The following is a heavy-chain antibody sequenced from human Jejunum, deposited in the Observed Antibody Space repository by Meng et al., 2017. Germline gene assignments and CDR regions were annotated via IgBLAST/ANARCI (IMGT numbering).Heavy chain of an antibody. D-gene: IGHD4-17*01. CDR3: AREDDYGDYAYDN. CDR1: GFTFSDYY. J-gene: IGHJ4*02. Sequence: GESLKISCAASGFTFSDYYMSWIRQAPGKGLEWVSYISRSSTTIYYADSVKGRFTISRDNAKKSLYLQMNSLRAEDTAVYYCAREDDYGDYAYDNWAQGALVTVSS. V-gene: IGHV3-11*04. CDR2: ISRSSTTI.